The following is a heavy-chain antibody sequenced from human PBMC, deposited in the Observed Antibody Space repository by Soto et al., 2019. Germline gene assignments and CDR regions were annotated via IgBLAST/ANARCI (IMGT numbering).Heavy chain of an antibody. CDR3: ARGPHYYDSSGYLFDY. V-gene: IGHV4-30-4*01. CDR2: IYYSGST. J-gene: IGHJ4*02. CDR1: GGSISSGDYY. Sequence: QVQLQESGPGLVKPSHTLSLTCTVSGGSISSGDYYWSWIRQPPGTGLEWIGYIYYSGSTYYNPSLKSRVTITVDTAKNQFALKQSSVTAADTAVYYCARGPHYYDSSGYLFDYGCQGTLVTVSS. D-gene: IGHD3-22*01.